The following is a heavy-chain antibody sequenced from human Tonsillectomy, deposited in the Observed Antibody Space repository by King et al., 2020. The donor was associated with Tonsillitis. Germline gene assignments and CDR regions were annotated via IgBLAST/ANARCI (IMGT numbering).Heavy chain of an antibody. D-gene: IGHD4-17*01. Sequence: VQLQESGPGLVKPSQTLSLTCTVSGGSISSGGYYWSWIRQHPGKGLEWIVYIYYSGSTYYNPSLKTRVTISVDTSKNQFSLKRSSVTAADTAVYYCARNGPVTTDYWGQGTLVTVSS. CDR3: ARNGPVTTDY. J-gene: IGHJ4*02. CDR1: GGSISSGGYY. V-gene: IGHV4-31*03. CDR2: IYYSGST.